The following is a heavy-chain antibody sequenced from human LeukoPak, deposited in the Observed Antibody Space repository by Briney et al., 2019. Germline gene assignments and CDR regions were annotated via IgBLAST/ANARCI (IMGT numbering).Heavy chain of an antibody. V-gene: IGHV3-23*01. CDR3: AASTVTTFDGSAFDI. D-gene: IGHD4-17*01. Sequence: GGSLRLSCAASGFTFSSYAMSWVRQAPGKGLEWVSATSGSGGTTYYADSVKGRFTISRDNSKNTLYLQMNSLRVEDTPVYYCAASTVTTFDGSAFDIWGQGTMVTVSS. CDR2: TSGSGGTT. J-gene: IGHJ3*02. CDR1: GFTFSSYA.